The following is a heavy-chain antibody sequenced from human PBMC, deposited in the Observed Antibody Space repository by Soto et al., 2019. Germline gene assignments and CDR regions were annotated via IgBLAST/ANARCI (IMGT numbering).Heavy chain of an antibody. CDR1: GGSSRGGGQY. CDR3: ATVFKGGITGNFYYYYYYMDV. CDR2: INYSGST. V-gene: IGHV4-31*03. D-gene: IGHD1-20*01. J-gene: IGHJ6*03. Sequence: PSETLSLTCSVSGGSSRGGGQYWTWNRHRPGKGLECIGYINYSGSTYYNPSLRSRVTISVDTSKNLFSLKLSSVTAADTAVYYCATVFKGGITGNFYYYYYYMDVWGKGTTVTVSS.